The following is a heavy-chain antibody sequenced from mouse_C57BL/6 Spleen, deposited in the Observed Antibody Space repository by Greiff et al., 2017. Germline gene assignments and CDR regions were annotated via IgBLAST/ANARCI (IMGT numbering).Heavy chain of an antibody. D-gene: IGHD4-1*01. CDR1: GFSLTSYG. V-gene: IGHV2-2*01. CDR3: ARNRGGTPWYFDV. CDR2: IWSGGST. Sequence: VKVEESGPGLVQPSQSLSITCTVSGFSLTSYGVHWVRQSPGKGLEWLGVIWSGGSTDYNAAFISRLSISKDNSKSQVFFKMNSLQADDTAIYYCARNRGGTPWYFDVWGTGTTVTVSS. J-gene: IGHJ1*03.